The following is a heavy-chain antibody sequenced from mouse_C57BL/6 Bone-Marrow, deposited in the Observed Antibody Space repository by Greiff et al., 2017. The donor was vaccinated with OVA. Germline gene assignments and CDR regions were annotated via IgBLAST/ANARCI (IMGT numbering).Heavy chain of an antibody. J-gene: IGHJ3*01. Sequence: QVHVKQPGAELVKPGASVKLSCKASGYTFTSYWMHWVKQRPGQGLEWIGMIHPNSGSTNYNEKFKSKATLTVDKSSSTAYMQLSSLTSEDSAVYYCARNGRSPWFAYWGQGTLVTVSA. CDR2: IHPNSGST. CDR3: ARNGRSPWFAY. V-gene: IGHV1-64*01. CDR1: GYTFTSYW. D-gene: IGHD1-1*01.